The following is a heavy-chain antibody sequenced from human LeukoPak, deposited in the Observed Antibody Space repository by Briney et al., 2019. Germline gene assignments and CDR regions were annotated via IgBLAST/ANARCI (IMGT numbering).Heavy chain of an antibody. CDR1: GYTFTGYY. D-gene: IGHD3-10*01. CDR2: INPSVGST. J-gene: IGHJ4*02. Sequence: ASVKVSCKASGYTFTGYYMHWVRQAPGQGLEWMGIINPSVGSTSYAQKFQGRVTMTRDTSTSTVYMELRSLRSEDTAVYYCARSPITMVRGVTEKHFDYWGQGTLVTVSS. CDR3: ARSPITMVRGVTEKHFDY. V-gene: IGHV1-46*01.